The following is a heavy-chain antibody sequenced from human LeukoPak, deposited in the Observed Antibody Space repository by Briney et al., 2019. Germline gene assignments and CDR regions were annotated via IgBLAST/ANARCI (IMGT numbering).Heavy chain of an antibody. D-gene: IGHD2-2*01. CDR2: IIPIFGTA. J-gene: IGHJ6*02. CDR3: ARDEVLGYCSSTSCHRDYYYGMDV. Sequence: SVKVSCKASGGTFSSYAISWVRQAPGQGLEWMGGIIPIFGTANYAQKFQGRVTITADESTSTAYMELSSLRSEDTAVYYCARDEVLGYCSSTSCHRDYYYGMDVWGQGTTVTVSS. CDR1: GGTFSSYA. V-gene: IGHV1-69*01.